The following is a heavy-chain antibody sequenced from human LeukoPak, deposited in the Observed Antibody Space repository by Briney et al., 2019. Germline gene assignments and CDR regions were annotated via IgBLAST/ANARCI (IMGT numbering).Heavy chain of an antibody. CDR3: ARFGVDYDMDV. V-gene: IGHV4-59*11. CDR1: GGSISGHY. CDR2: IHYSGRP. Sequence: SETLSLTCTVPGGSISGHYWTWIRQPPGKGLEWIGQIHYSGRPDYNPSLKSRVTISVDTSKNQLSLKVTSVTGADTAVYYCARFGVDYDMDVWGQGTTVTVSS. D-gene: IGHD3-16*01. J-gene: IGHJ6*02.